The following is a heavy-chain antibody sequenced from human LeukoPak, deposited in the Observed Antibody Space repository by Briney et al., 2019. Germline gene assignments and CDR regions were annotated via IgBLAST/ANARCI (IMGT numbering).Heavy chain of an antibody. Sequence: ASVKVSCKASGYTFTGYYMHWVRQAPGQGLEWMGRINPNSGGTNYAQKFQGRVTMTRDTSISTAYMEPSRLRSDDTAVYYCARGPDGMATIGLWFGYWGQGTLVTVSS. D-gene: IGHD5-24*01. CDR1: GYTFTGYY. CDR3: ARGPDGMATIGLWFGY. V-gene: IGHV1-2*06. CDR2: INPNSGGT. J-gene: IGHJ4*02.